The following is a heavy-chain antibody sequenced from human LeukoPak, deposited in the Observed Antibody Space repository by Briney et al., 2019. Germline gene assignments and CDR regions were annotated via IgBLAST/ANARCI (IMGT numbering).Heavy chain of an antibody. D-gene: IGHD6-19*01. CDR2: ITSSSSYI. Sequence: GGSLRLSCVASGFTFSSYSMNWVRQAPGKGLEWVSSITSSSSYIYYADSVKGRFTISRDDAKNSLYLQMNSLRAEDTAVYYCARAQSGYSSGYWGQGTLVTVSS. CDR1: GFTFSSYS. J-gene: IGHJ4*02. V-gene: IGHV3-21*01. CDR3: ARAQSGYSSGY.